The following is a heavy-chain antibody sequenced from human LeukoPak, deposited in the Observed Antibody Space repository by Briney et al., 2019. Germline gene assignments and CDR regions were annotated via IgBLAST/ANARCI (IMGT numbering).Heavy chain of an antibody. D-gene: IGHD3-22*01. V-gene: IGHV4-34*01. CDR1: GGSFRGYY. CDR2: INHSGST. CDR3: ARGYYDSSGYSDVFDI. Sequence: KSSETLSLTCAVYGGSFRGYYWSWIRQPPGKGLEWIGEINHSGSTNYNPSLKSRVTISVDRSKNQFSLKLSSVTAADTAVYYCARGYYDSSGYSDVFDIWGQGTMVTVSS. J-gene: IGHJ3*02.